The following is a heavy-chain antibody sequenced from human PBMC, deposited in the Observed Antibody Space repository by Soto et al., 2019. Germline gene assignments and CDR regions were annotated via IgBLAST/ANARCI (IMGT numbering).Heavy chain of an antibody. Sequence: SETLSLTCTVSGGSISSYYWSWIRQPPGKGLEWIGYIYYSGSTNYNPSLKSRVTISVDTSKNQFSLKLSSVTAADTAVYYCAGRASRYYYDSSGYFDPWGQGTLVTVSS. J-gene: IGHJ5*02. D-gene: IGHD3-22*01. CDR2: IYYSGST. V-gene: IGHV4-59*01. CDR3: AGRASRYYYDSSGYFDP. CDR1: GGSISSYY.